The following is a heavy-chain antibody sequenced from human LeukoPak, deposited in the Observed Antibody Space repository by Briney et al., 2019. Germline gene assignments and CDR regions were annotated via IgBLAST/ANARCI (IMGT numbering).Heavy chain of an antibody. CDR2: IYYSGST. CDR1: GGSITGYY. Sequence: SETLSLTCTVSGGSITGYYWSWFRQPPGKGLEWIGYIYYSGSTNYNPSLKSRVTILVSTSKNQFSLKLNSVTAADTAVYYCARHYGSGTHPLDYWGQGTLVSVSS. CDR3: ARHYGSGTHPLDY. V-gene: IGHV4-59*08. D-gene: IGHD3-10*01. J-gene: IGHJ4*02.